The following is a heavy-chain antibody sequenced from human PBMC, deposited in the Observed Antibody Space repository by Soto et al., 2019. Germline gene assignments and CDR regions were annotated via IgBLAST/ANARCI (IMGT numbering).Heavy chain of an antibody. D-gene: IGHD5-18*01. CDR1: GGSIISYY. V-gene: IGHV4-59*01. CDR3: ARLRGYSYGFDY. J-gene: IGHJ4*02. Sequence: SETLSLTCTVSGGSIISYYWSWIRQPPGKGLEWIGYIYYSGSTNYNPSLKSRVTISVDTSKNQFSLKLSSVTAADTAVYYCARLRGYSYGFDYWGQGTLVTVSS. CDR2: IYYSGST.